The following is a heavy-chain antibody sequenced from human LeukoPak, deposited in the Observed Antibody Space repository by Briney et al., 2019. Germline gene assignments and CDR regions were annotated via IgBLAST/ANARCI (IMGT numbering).Heavy chain of an antibody. V-gene: IGHV3-74*01. J-gene: IGHJ4*02. D-gene: IGHD3-22*01. CDR3: ARETGYSEYYFDY. Sequence: GGSLRLSCAASGFTFSSYWMHWVRQAPGKGLVWVSRINSDGSSTSYADSVKGRFTISRDNAKNTLYLQMNSLRAEDTAVYYCARETGYSEYYFDYWGQGTLVTVSS. CDR2: INSDGSST. CDR1: GFTFSSYW.